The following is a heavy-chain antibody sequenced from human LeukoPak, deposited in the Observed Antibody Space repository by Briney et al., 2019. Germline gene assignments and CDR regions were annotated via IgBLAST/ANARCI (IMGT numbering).Heavy chain of an antibody. V-gene: IGHV1-8*01. CDR1: GYTFTSYD. CDR3: ALGYCSSTSCYGWGSYGMDV. D-gene: IGHD2-2*01. Sequence: ASVKVSCKASGYTFTSYDINWVRQATGQGLEWMGWMNPNSGNTGYAQKFQGRVTMTEDTSTDTAYMELSSLGSEDTAVYYCALGYCSSTSCYGWGSYGMDVWGQGTTVTVSS. J-gene: IGHJ6*02. CDR2: MNPNSGNT.